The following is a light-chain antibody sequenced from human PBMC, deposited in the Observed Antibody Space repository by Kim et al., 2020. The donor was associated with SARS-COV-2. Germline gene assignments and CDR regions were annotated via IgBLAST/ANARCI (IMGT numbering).Light chain of an antibody. V-gene: IGKV3-20*01. CDR3: QQYGNSPHT. J-gene: IGKJ1*01. CDR2: GAS. CDR1: QSVSSSY. Sequence: PGQRATRSCRASQSVSSSYLAWYQQKPGQAPRLLIYGASSRATGVPDRFSGSGSGTDFTLTITRLEPEDFAVYYCQQYGNSPHTFGQGTKVDIK.